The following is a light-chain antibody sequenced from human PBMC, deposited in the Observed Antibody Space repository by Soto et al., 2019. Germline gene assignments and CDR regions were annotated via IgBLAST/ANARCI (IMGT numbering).Light chain of an antibody. J-gene: IGKJ2*01. V-gene: IGKV1-5*03. CDR3: QRFDVSNAMYF. Sequence: DIQMTQSPSILSASVGDRVTITCRASESINRRLAWYQQKPGSAPKLLIYKSTTLESGVPSRFSGSGYGTEFTLTISSLQPDDFATYYCQRFDVSNAMYFFGPGTKVDIK. CDR2: KST. CDR1: ESINRR.